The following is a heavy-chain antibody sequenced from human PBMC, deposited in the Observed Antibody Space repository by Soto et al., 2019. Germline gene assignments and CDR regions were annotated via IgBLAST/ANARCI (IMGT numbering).Heavy chain of an antibody. V-gene: IGHV4-30-4*01. D-gene: IGHD7-27*01. Sequence: SETLSLTCSISGDSISNLDYFWAWIRQPPGQALEYIGYIYKSATTYYNPSFESRVAISVDTSKSQFSLNVTSVTAADTAVYFCARGRYCLTGRCFPNWFDSWGQGALVTVSS. CDR1: GDSISNLDYF. J-gene: IGHJ5*01. CDR2: IYKSATT. CDR3: ARGRYCLTGRCFPNWFDS.